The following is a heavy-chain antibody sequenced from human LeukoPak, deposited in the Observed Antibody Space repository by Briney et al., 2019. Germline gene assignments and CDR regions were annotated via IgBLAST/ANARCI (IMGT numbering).Heavy chain of an antibody. J-gene: IGHJ6*03. V-gene: IGHV4-34*01. CDR2: ITRSEST. D-gene: IGHD3-22*01. CDR3: ARVSYYDSGGYYRSPYYYMDV. Sequence: SDTLSLMRALYGGSLWDYYWSWIRHPPGKGLEWIGEITRSESTKYNPPLKRGVTISADTSKNQSSLKLSSVTTADTGVYYCARVSYYDSGGYYRSPYYYMDVWGKGTTVTVSS. CDR1: GGSLWDYY.